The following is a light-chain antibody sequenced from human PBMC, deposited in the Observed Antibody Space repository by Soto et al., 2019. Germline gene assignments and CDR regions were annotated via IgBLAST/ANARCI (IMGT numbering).Light chain of an antibody. V-gene: IGLV2-23*02. J-gene: IGLJ2*01. Sequence: QSALTQPASVSGSPGQSITISCTGTSSDVGSYNLVSWYQQHPGKAPKLMIYEVSKRPSGVSNRCSGSKSGNTASLTISGLQAEDEADYYCCSYAGSSTPVIFGGGTQLTVL. CDR1: SSDVGSYNL. CDR2: EVS. CDR3: CSYAGSSTPVI.